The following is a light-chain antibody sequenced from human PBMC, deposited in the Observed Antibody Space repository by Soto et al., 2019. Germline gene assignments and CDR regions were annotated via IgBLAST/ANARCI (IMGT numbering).Light chain of an antibody. CDR1: QSVSSN. Sequence: EIVMTQSPATLSVSPVERATGSCRASQSVSSNLAWYQQKPGQAPRLLIYGASTRATGIPARFSGSGSGTEFTLTISSLQSEDFAVYYCQQYNNWPPWTFGQGTKV. CDR3: QQYNNWPPWT. J-gene: IGKJ1*01. CDR2: GAS. V-gene: IGKV3-15*01.